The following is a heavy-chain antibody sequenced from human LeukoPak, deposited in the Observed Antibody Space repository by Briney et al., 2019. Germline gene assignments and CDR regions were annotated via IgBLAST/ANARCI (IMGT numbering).Heavy chain of an antibody. D-gene: IGHD3-22*01. J-gene: IGHJ4*02. CDR1: GFTFSSHG. CDR2: IIPSGHTT. CDR3: ARGPSSYYYDSSGYNPFFDY. Sequence: GGSLRLSCAASGFTFSSHGMNWVRQAPGKGLEWVSGIIPSGHTTYYAGSVRGRFTISRDNSRNTLYLQMNSLRAEDTAVYYCARGPSSYYYDSSGYNPFFDYWGQGTLVTVSS. V-gene: IGHV3-23*01.